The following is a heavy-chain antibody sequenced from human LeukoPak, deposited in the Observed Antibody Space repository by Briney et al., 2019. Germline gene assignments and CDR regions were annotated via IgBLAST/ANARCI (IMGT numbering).Heavy chain of an antibody. J-gene: IGHJ4*02. CDR3: ASLITMVRGVKFSY. V-gene: IGHV4-34*01. Sequence: SETLSLNCTVYGGSFSGYYWSWIRQPPGKGLEWIGEINHSGSTNYNPSLKSRVTISVDTSKNQFSLKLSSVTAADTAVYYCASLITMVRGVKFSYWGQGTLVTVSS. CDR2: INHSGST. D-gene: IGHD3-10*01. CDR1: GGSFSGYY.